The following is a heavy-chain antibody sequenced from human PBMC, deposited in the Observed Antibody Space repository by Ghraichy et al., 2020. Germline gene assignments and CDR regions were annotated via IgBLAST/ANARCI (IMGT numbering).Heavy chain of an antibody. D-gene: IGHD4/OR15-4a*01. J-gene: IGHJ4*02. CDR3: GRGPGNKYGPIVY. V-gene: IGHV4-30-4*01. Sequence: SETLSLTCDVSGGSVSSGDYYWSWVRQSPGKGLEWIGYIYNSGSTYYNPSLNSRVTMSLDQSKNQFSLNLISVAAPDTAVYYCGRGPGNKYGPIVYWGKGTLVTVSA. CDR2: IYNSGST. CDR1: GGSVSSGDYY.